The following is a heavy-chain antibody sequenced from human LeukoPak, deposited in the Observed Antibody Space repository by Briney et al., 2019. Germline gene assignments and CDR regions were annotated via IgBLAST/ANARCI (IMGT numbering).Heavy chain of an antibody. CDR3: ASGSGYELGGAFHI. CDR1: GYTFTGYY. CDR2: INPNSGGT. V-gene: IGHV1-2*02. J-gene: IGHJ3*02. D-gene: IGHD5-12*01. Sequence: ASVKVSCKASGYTFTGYYIYWVRQAPGQGLEWMGWINPNSGGTNYAQKFQGRVTMTRDTSISTAYMELSRLRSDDTAVYYCASGSGYELGGAFHIWGQGTMVTVSS.